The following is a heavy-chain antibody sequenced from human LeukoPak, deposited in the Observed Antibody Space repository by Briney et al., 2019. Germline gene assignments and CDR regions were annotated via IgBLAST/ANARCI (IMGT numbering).Heavy chain of an antibody. CDR3: ARAQGSSGWYSLGY. D-gene: IGHD6-19*01. CDR2: ISYDGSNK. V-gene: IGHV3-30*03. Sequence: GGSLRLSCAASGFTFSSYGMHWVRQAPGKGLEWVAVISYDGSNKYYADSVKGRFTISRDNSKNTLYLQMNSLRAEDTAVYYCARAQGSSGWYSLGYWGQGTLVTVSS. J-gene: IGHJ4*02. CDR1: GFTFSSYG.